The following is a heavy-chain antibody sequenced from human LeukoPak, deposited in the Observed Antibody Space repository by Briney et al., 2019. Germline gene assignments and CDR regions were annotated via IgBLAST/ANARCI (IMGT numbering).Heavy chain of an antibody. D-gene: IGHD3-22*01. CDR1: GFSLRTSGMC. CDR2: VDWDDGK. J-gene: IGHJ4*02. V-gene: IGHV2-70*11. CDR3: ARVMTTYLYFDY. Sequence: SGPTLVNPTQTLTLTCTFSGFSLRTSGMCVNWIRQPPGKALEWLARVDWDDGKYYTTSLKTRLTISKDTSKNQVVLTMTNMDPVDTATYYCARVMTTYLYFDYWGQGALVTVSS.